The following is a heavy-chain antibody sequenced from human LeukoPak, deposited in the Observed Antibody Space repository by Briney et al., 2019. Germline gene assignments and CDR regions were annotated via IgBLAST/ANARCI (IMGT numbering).Heavy chain of an antibody. CDR3: ALPGY. V-gene: IGHV3-23*01. CDR1: GFTFNSYA. J-gene: IGHJ4*02. CDR2: ISNSGDST. Sequence: GGSLRVSCAASGFTFNSYAVTWVRQAPGKGLEWVSDISNSGDSTYYADSVKGRFTISRDNSKSTLYLQMNSLRVEDTAVYYCALPGYWGQGTLVTVSS.